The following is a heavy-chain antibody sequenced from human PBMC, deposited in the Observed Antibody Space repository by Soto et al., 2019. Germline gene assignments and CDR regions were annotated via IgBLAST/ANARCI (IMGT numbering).Heavy chain of an antibody. J-gene: IGHJ4*02. CDR2: ISGSGGST. V-gene: IGHV3-23*01. CDR3: AKDSSVTTGYY. Sequence: GGSLRLSCAASGFNFSSYAMSWVRQAPGKGLEWVSAISGSGGSTYYADSVKGRFTISRDNSKNTLYLQMNSLRAEDTAVYYCAKDSSVTTGYYWGQGTLVTVSS. CDR1: GFNFSSYA. D-gene: IGHD4-17*01.